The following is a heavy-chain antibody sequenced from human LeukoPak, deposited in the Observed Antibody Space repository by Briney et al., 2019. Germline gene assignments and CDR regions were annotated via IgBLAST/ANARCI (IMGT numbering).Heavy chain of an antibody. CDR3: ALWELPNNYNYFDY. Sequence: GGSLRLSCAASGFTFSSYSMNWVRQAPGKGLEWVSPISSSSSYIYYADSVKGRFTISRDNAKNSLYLQMNSLRAEDTAVYYCALWELPNNYNYFDYWGQGTLVTVSS. CDR2: ISSSSSYI. J-gene: IGHJ4*02. D-gene: IGHD1-26*01. CDR1: GFTFSSYS. V-gene: IGHV3-21*01.